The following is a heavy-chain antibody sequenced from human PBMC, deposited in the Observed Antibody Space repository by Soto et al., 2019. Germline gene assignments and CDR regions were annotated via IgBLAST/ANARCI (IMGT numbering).Heavy chain of an antibody. CDR3: EADPGIALAGYYYYYGMEV. D-gene: IGHD6-13*01. CDR1: GFTFTSSA. Sequence: SVKVSCKASGFTFTSSAVQWVRQARGQRLEWIGWIVVGSGNTNYAQKFQERVTITRDMSTSTAYMELSSLRSEDTAVYYCEADPGIALAGYYYYYGMEVWGQGTTVTVSS. CDR2: IVVGSGNT. J-gene: IGHJ6*02. V-gene: IGHV1-58*01.